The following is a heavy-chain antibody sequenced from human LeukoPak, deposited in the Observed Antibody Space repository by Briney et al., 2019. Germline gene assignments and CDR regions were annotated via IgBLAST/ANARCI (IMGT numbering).Heavy chain of an antibody. J-gene: IGHJ3*02. V-gene: IGHV3-7*01. CDR2: IKEDGSEK. Sequence: VGSLRLSCAASGFTFSTYLMTWVRQAPGKGLEWVADIKEDGSEKYYGDSVKGRFTISRQNAKNPLFLQMNSRRVEDTAVYYCARHRSGGSQDDAFDIWGQGTMVTVSS. D-gene: IGHD2-15*01. CDR1: GFTFSTYL. CDR3: ARHRSGGSQDDAFDI.